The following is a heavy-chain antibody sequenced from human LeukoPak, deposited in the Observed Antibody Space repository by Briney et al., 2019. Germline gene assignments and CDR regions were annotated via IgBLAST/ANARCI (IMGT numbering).Heavy chain of an antibody. CDR2: IYYRGSA. V-gene: IGHV4-59*01. D-gene: IGHD3-10*01. CDR3: ARAGGYYASGSYLGY. Sequence: ESSETLSLTCIVSGGSISSYYWSWIRQPPGKGLEWIGYIYYRGSANYNPSLKSRVTISVDTSKNQFSLKLSSVTAADTAVYYCARAGGYYASGSYLGYWGQGTLVTVSS. CDR1: GGSISSYY. J-gene: IGHJ4*02.